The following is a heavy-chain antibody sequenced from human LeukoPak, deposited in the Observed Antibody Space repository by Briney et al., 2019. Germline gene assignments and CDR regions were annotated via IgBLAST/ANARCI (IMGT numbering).Heavy chain of an antibody. Sequence: SETLSLTCTVSGGSISSSSYYWGWIRQPPGKGLEWIGSIYYSGSTYYNPSLKSRVTISVDTSKNQFSLKLNSVTAADTAVYYCARRMVVAVYNWFDTWGQGTLVTVSS. CDR1: GGSISSSSYY. CDR2: IYYSGST. V-gene: IGHV4-39*01. J-gene: IGHJ5*02. CDR3: ARRMVVAVYNWFDT. D-gene: IGHD2-15*01.